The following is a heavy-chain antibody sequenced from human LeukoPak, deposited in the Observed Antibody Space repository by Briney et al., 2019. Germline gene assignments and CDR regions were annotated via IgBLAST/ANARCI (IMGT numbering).Heavy chain of an antibody. J-gene: IGHJ5*02. CDR1: GGSISSYY. D-gene: IGHD5-18*01. CDR2: IYYSGST. V-gene: IGHV4-59*01. CDR3: ARGQGYSYGYSWFDP. Sequence: SETLSLTCTVSGGSISSYYWSWIRQPPGKGLEWIGYIYYSGSTNYNPSLKSRVTISVDTSKNQFSLKLSSVTAADTAVYYCARGQGYSYGYSWFDPWGQGTLVTVSS.